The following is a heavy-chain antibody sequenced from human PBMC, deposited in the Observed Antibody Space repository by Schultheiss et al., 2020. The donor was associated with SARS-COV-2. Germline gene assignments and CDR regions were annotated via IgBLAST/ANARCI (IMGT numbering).Heavy chain of an antibody. CDR1: GYTFTSYG. V-gene: IGHV1-18*01. Sequence: ASVKVSCKASGYTFTSYGISWVRQAPGQGLEWMGWISAYNGNTNYAQKLQGRVTMTTDTSTSTAYMELRSLRSDDTAVYYCASSVALGEYYYYMDVWGKGTTVTVSS. J-gene: IGHJ6*03. CDR2: ISAYNGNT. CDR3: ASSVALGEYYYYMDV. D-gene: IGHD6-19*01.